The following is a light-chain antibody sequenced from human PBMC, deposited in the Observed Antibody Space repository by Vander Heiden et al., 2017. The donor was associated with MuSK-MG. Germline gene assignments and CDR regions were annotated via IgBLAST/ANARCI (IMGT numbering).Light chain of an antibody. CDR2: AAS. CDR3: QQSYSTPLT. V-gene: IGKV1-39*01. CDR1: QSISIY. Sequence: IQMTQSLSSLSASVGDRVTITCRASQSISIYLNWYQQKPGKAPELLIYAASTLQSGVPSRFSGSGSGTDFTLTISSLQPEDFATYYCQQSYSTPLTFGPGTKVDLK. J-gene: IGKJ3*01.